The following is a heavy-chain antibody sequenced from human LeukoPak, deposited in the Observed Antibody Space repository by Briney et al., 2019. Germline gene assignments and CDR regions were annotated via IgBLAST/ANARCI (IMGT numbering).Heavy chain of an antibody. CDR1: GFTFSRYW. V-gene: IGHV3-7*03. J-gene: IGHJ1*01. D-gene: IGHD6-19*01. CDR2: IKGDGSEL. Sequence: GGSLRLSCAASGFTFSRYWMNWVRQAPGKGLEWVATIKGDGSELAYVDSVKGRFTISRDNTNNFLYLQMNSLRAEDTALYYCARAYKDRSLAGKKEFFQHWGQGTLVTVSS. CDR3: ARAYKDRSLAGKKEFFQH.